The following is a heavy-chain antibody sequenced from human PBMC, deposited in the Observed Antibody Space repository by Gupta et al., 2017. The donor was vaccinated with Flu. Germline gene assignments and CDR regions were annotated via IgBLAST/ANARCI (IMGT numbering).Heavy chain of an antibody. D-gene: IGHD6-19*01. CDR2: VYWDDDK. Sequence: QITLKESGPTLVKPTQTLTLTCTFSGFSLSSTGVGVGWIRQAPGKAPEWLTLVYWDDDKLYRPSLRRRLTITKDTSKNQVILTMTNMDVADTAIYHCARSVFYSSGWYYFDPWGPGIPVTVSS. J-gene: IGHJ4*02. V-gene: IGHV2-5*02. CDR1: GFSLSSTGVG. CDR3: ARSVFYSSGWYYFDP.